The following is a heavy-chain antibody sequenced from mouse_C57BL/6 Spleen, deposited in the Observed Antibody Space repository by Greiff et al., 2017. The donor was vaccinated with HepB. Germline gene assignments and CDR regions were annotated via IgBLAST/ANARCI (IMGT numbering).Heavy chain of an antibody. CDR1: GYAFTNYL. J-gene: IGHJ2*01. CDR2: INPGSGGT. Sequence: VQLQQSGAELVRPGTSVKVSCKASGYAFTNYLIEWVKQRPGQGLEWIGVINPGSGGTNYNEKFKGKATLTADKSSSTAYMQLSSLTSEDSAVYFCARTDINRLDYWGQGTTLTVSS. D-gene: IGHD1-2*01. V-gene: IGHV1-54*01. CDR3: ARTDINRLDY.